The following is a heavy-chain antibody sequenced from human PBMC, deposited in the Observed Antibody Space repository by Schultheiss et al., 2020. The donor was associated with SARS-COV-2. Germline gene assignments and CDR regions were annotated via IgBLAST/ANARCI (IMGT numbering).Heavy chain of an antibody. CDR1: GFTVSSNY. D-gene: IGHD6-6*01. J-gene: IGHJ6*02. CDR3: AKEVRQLVQGPYYYYGMDV. V-gene: IGHV3-53*05. CDR2: IYSGGST. Sequence: GESLKISCAASGFTVSSNYMSWVRQAPGKGLEWVSVIYSGGSTYYADSVKGRFTISRDNSKNTLYLQMNSLRAEDTAVYYCAKEVRQLVQGPYYYYGMDVWGQGTTVTVSS.